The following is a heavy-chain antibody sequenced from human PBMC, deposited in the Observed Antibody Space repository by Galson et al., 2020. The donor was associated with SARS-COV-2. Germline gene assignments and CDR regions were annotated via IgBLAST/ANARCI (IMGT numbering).Heavy chain of an antibody. V-gene: IGHV1-24*01. D-gene: IGHD4-17*01. CDR1: GYTLTELS. CDR2: FDPEDGET. CDR3: ATSPAVTTVGLPPFRTQTANYYYYYGMDV. Sequence: ASVKVSCKVSGYTLTELSMHWVRQAPGNGLEWMGGFDPEDGETIYAQKFQGRVTMTEDTSTDTAYMELSSLRSEDTAVYYCATSPAVTTVGLPPFRTQTANYYYYYGMDVWGQGTTVTVSS. J-gene: IGHJ6*02.